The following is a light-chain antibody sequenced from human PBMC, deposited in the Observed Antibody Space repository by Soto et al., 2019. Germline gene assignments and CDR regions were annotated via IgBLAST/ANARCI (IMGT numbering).Light chain of an antibody. CDR1: STDVGGTKY. V-gene: IGLV2-14*03. CDR2: DVS. Sequence: QSALTQPASVSGSPGQSITISCTGTSTDVGGTKYVSWYQQHPGKAPKLLISDVSNRPSGVSFGFSGSKSGNTASLTISGLQAEDEADYYCNSYSGGPTLSLLGTGTKVTVL. CDR3: NSYSGGPTLSL. J-gene: IGLJ1*01.